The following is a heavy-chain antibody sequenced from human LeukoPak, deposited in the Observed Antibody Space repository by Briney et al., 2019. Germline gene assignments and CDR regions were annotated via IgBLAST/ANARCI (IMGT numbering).Heavy chain of an antibody. Sequence: GGSLRLSCAASGFTFSNAWMSWVRQAPGKGLEWVGRIKRKTDGGTTDYAAPVKGRFTISRDDSKNTLYLQMNSLKTEDTAVYYCTTGPRDYWGQGTLVTVSS. CDR3: TTGPRDY. J-gene: IGHJ4*02. CDR2: IKRKTDGGTT. V-gene: IGHV3-15*01. CDR1: GFTFSNAW.